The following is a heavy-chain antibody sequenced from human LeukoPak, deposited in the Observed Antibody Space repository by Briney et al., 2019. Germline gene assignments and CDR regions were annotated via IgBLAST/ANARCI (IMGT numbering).Heavy chain of an antibody. V-gene: IGHV1-2*02. Sequence: ASVKVSCKASGYTFTGYYMHWVRQAPGQGLEWMGWINPNSGGTNYAQKFQGRVTMTRDTSISTAYMELSRLRSDDTAVYYCARDLGGEQQLATYYFDYWGQGTLVTVSS. J-gene: IGHJ4*02. CDR1: GYTFTGYY. CDR3: ARDLGGEQQLATYYFDY. D-gene: IGHD6-13*01. CDR2: INPNSGGT.